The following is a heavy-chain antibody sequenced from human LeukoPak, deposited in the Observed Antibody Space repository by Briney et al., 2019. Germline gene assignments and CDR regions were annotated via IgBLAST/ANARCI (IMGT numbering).Heavy chain of an antibody. CDR3: ARQLGSGSYYSSFDY. CDR2: ISYGGST. J-gene: IGHJ4*02. Sequence: PSETLSLTCSISGGSISSGYYYWGWIRQPPGKGLEWIGSISYGGSTYYNPSLKSRVTISVDTSKNQFSLKLSSVTAADTAVYYCARQLGSGSYYSSFDYWGQGTLVTVSS. D-gene: IGHD1-26*01. V-gene: IGHV4-39*01. CDR1: GGSISSGYYY.